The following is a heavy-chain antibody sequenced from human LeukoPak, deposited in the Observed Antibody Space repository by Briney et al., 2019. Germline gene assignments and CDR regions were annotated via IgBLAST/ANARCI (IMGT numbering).Heavy chain of an antibody. CDR1: GGTFSGYA. J-gene: IGHJ6*02. V-gene: IGHV1-69*13. CDR2: IIPIFGTA. Sequence: SVKVSCKASGGTFSGYAISWVRQAPGQGPEWMGGIIPIFGTANYAQKFQGRVTITADESTSTAYMELSSLRSEDTAVYYCARRGVTGARGGYYYYYGMDVWGQGTTVTVSS. CDR3: ARRGVTGARGGYYYYYGMDV. D-gene: IGHD1-20*01.